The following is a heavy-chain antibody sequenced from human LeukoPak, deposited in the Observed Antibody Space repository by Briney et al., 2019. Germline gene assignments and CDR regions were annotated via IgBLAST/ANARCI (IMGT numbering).Heavy chain of an antibody. CDR2: ISAYNGNT. CDR3: ATGLHYYGSGSYYY. V-gene: IGHV1-18*01. CDR1: GYTFTSYG. J-gene: IGHJ4*02. Sequence: ASVTVSCKASGYTFTSYGISWVRQAPGQGLEWMGWISAYNGNTNYAQKLQGRVTMTTDTSTSTAYMELRSLRSDDTAVYYCATGLHYYGSGSYYYWGQGTLVTVSS. D-gene: IGHD3-10*01.